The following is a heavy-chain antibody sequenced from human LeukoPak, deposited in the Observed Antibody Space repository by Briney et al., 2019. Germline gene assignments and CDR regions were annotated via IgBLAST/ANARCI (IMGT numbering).Heavy chain of an antibody. J-gene: IGHJ2*01. CDR2: ISDSGTTT. Sequence: SGGSLRLSCAASGFTFGTYAMSWVRQAPGKGQEWVSVISDSGTTTYYADSVKGRFTISRDNSKNTLYLQMNSRRVEDTAVYYCAKGYGDYGWYFDLWGRGSLVTVSS. CDR1: GFTFGTYA. CDR3: AKGYGDYGWYFDL. V-gene: IGHV3-23*01. D-gene: IGHD4-17*01.